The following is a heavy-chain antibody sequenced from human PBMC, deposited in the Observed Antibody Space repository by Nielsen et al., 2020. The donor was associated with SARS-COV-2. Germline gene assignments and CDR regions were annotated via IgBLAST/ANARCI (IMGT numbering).Heavy chain of an antibody. CDR3: ARGSYGYLIDY. CDR1: GGSISSGDYY. J-gene: IGHJ4*02. V-gene: IGHV4-39*01. Sequence: SETLSLTCTVSGGSISSGDYYWSWIRQPPGKGLEWIGSIYYSGTTYHNPSLNSRVSISLDTSRNQFSLKLFSVTAAATGVYYCARGSYGYLIDYWGQGTLVTVSS. D-gene: IGHD5-18*01. CDR2: IYYSGTT.